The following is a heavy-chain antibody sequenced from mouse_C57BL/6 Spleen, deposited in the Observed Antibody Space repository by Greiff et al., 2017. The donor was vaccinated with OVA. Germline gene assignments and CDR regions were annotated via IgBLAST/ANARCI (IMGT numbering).Heavy chain of an antibody. CDR1: GYTFTDYN. V-gene: IGHV1-18*01. D-gene: IGHD2-5*01. CDR2: INPNNGGT. J-gene: IGHJ2*01. Sequence: LVKPGASVKIPCQASGYTFTDYNMDWVKQSHGKSLEWIGDINPNNGGTIYNQKFKGKATLTVDKSSSTAYMELRSLTSEDTAVYYCARSDYSNFDYWGQGTTLTVSS. CDR3: ARSDYSNFDY.